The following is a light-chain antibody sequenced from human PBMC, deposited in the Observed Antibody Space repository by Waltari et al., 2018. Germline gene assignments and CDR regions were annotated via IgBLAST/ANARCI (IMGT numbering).Light chain of an antibody. CDR3: CSYAGSYTLV. V-gene: IGLV2-11*01. CDR1: SSDIGGYNY. CDR2: EVS. J-gene: IGLJ2*01. Sequence: QAALTQPRSVSGSPGQSVTISCTGTSSDIGGYNYVSWYQQHPGTAPKLMIYEVSKRPSGVSDRFSGSKSGNTASLTISGLQAGDEADYYCCSYAGSYTLVFGGGTRLTVL.